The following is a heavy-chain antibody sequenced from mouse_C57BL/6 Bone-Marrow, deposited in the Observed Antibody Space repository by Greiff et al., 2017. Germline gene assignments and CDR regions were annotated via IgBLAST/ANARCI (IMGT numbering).Heavy chain of an antibody. V-gene: IGHV1-54*01. CDR1: GYAFTNYL. J-gene: IGHJ2*01. CDR3: ARGGYYFDY. Sequence: QVQLQQSGAELVRPGTSVKVSCKASGYAFTNYLIEWVKQRPGQGLEWIGVINPGRGGTNYNEKFKGKATLTADKSSSTAYMQLSSLTAEDAAVYCGARGGYYFDYWGQGTTLTVSS. CDR2: INPGRGGT.